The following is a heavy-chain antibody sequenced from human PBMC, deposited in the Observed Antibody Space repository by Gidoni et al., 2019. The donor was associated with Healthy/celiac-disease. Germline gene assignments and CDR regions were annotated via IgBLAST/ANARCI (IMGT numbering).Heavy chain of an antibody. CDR2: IYPGDSDT. Sequence: EVQLVHSGAEVKKPGESLKISCKGSGYSFTSYWLGWVRQMPGKGLEWMGIIYPGDSDTRYSPSFQGQVTISADKSISTAYLQWSRLKASDTAAYYCARREYSGYEWRDAFDIWGQGTMVTVSS. D-gene: IGHD5-12*01. CDR3: ARREYSGYEWRDAFDI. CDR1: GYSFTSYW. V-gene: IGHV5-51*03. J-gene: IGHJ3*02.